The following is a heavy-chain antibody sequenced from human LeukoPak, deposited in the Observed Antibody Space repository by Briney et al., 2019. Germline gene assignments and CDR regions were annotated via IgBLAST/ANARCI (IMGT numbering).Heavy chain of an antibody. J-gene: IGHJ4*02. D-gene: IGHD4-11*01. V-gene: IGHV3-30*02. CDR3: AKDSNYVPFDY. Sequence: PGGSLRLSCVASGFTFSTYGMHWVRQAPGKGLEWVAFIRSDGSNKYYADSVKGRFTISRDNSKNTLYLQMNSLRAEDTAVFYCAKDSNYVPFDYWGQGTLVTVSS. CDR2: IRSDGSNK. CDR1: GFTFSTYG.